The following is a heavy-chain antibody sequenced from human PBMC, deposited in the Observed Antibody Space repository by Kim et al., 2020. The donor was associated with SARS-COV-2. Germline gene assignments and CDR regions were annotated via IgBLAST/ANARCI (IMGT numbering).Heavy chain of an antibody. V-gene: IGHV4-59*01. J-gene: IGHJ5*02. CDR1: GAFISSDY. CDR3: ARDLHSSGWSYLDP. D-gene: IGHD6-19*01. Sequence: SETLSLTCTVSGAFISSDYWAWIRQPPGKGLEWIGCISNTGTTNYNPSLESRVTISLDASKGQLYLTLKALTAADTAVFYCARDLHSSGWSYLDPWGPGIPVTVSS. CDR2: ISNTGTT.